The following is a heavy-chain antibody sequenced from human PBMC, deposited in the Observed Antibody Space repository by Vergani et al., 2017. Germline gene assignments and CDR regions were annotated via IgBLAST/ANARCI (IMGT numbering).Heavy chain of an antibody. J-gene: IGHJ4*01. V-gene: IGHV3-30*02. CDR2: IGYDGRIK. CDR3: AKDGRENSDYGYFDY. D-gene: IGHD4-17*01. Sequence: QVQLVETGGGVVQPGGSLRLYCATSGFSFNTYGAHWVRQAPGKGLVWVAFIGYDGRIKYNVDSVKGRFTISIDTSKKTLSLQMRSLRADDTAVYYCAKDGRENSDYGYFDYWGHGTLVTVAS. CDR1: GFSFNTYG.